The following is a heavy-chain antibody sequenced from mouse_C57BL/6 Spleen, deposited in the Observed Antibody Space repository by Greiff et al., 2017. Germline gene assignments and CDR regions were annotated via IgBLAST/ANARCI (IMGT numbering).Heavy chain of an antibody. J-gene: IGHJ3*01. Sequence: EVKLVESGGGLVKPGGSLKLSCAASGFTFSSYAMSWVRQTPAQRLAWVATISDGGSYTYYPHNVKGRFTISRDNAKNNLYLQMSHLKAEDTAMYYCARDTVVAFAYWGQGTLVTVSA. CDR3: ARDTVVAFAY. V-gene: IGHV5-4*01. CDR1: GFTFSSYA. CDR2: ISDGGSYT. D-gene: IGHD1-1*01.